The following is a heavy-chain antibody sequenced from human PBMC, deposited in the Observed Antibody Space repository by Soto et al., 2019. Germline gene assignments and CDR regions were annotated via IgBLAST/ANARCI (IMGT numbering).Heavy chain of an antibody. CDR3: ARVGHRRPYGGSPRNKGYAYYYGMDV. V-gene: IGHV4-34*01. CDR1: GGSFSGYY. Sequence: QVQLQQWGAGLLKPSETLSLTCAVYGGSFSGYYWSWIRQPPGKGLEWIGEINHSGSTNYNPSPKGRVTISVDTSKSQSPLKLSSVTAADTAVSYCARVGHRRPYGGSPRNKGYAYYYGMDVWGQGTTVTVSS. CDR2: INHSGST. J-gene: IGHJ6*02. D-gene: IGHD2-15*01.